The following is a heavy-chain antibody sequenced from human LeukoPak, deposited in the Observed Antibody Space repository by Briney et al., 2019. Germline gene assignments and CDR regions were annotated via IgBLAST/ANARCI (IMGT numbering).Heavy chain of an antibody. CDR3: ARGRYYDSSGPNDAFDI. CDR2: INPSGGST. J-gene: IGHJ3*02. D-gene: IGHD3-22*01. Sequence: ASVKASCKASGYTFTSYYMHWVRQAPGQGLEWMGIINPSGGSTSYAQKFQGRVTMTRDTSTSTVYMELSSLRSEDTAVYYCARGRYYDSSGPNDAFDIWGQGTMVTVSS. V-gene: IGHV1-46*01. CDR1: GYTFTSYY.